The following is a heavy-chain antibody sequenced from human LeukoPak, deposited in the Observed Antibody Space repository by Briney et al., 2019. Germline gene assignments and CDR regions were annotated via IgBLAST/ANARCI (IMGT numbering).Heavy chain of an antibody. CDR1: GFTFSSYG. V-gene: IGHV3-23*01. CDR2: ISGSGGST. D-gene: IGHD5-18*01. CDR3: TTGGGYSYGYPYYYYYMDV. J-gene: IGHJ6*03. Sequence: GGSLRLSCAASGFTFSSYGMSWVRQAPGKGLEWVSAISGSGGSTCYADSVKGRFTISRDNAKNSLYLQMNSLRAEDTAVYYCTTGGGYSYGYPYYYYYMDVWGKGTTVTISS.